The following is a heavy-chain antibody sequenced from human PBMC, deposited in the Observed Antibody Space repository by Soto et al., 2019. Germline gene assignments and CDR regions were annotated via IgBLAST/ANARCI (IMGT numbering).Heavy chain of an antibody. Sequence: ASAKVSCKASGYIFVNYGIAWVRQAPGQGLEWMGWISPYTGNTHSASKVQGRLTMTTDTSTSTAYMDLGSLTSDDTAVYYCVMVDNYVTPTPQDVWGQGTTVTVS. CDR3: VMVDNYVTPTPQDV. D-gene: IGHD3-16*01. CDR1: GYIFVNYG. V-gene: IGHV1-18*01. CDR2: ISPYTGNT. J-gene: IGHJ6*02.